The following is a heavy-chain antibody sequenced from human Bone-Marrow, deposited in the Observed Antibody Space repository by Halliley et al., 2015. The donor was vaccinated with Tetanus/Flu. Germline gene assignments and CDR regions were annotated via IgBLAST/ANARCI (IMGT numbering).Heavy chain of an antibody. Sequence: IYYSGGSHYNPSLQGRATMSRDTSTNQFSLKLRSVTAADTAVYYCARILINEYGPYVKVDYWGQGTRVTVSS. CDR3: ARILINEYGPYVKVDY. CDR2: IYYSGGS. V-gene: IGHV4-31*02. J-gene: IGHJ4*02. D-gene: IGHD4-17*01.